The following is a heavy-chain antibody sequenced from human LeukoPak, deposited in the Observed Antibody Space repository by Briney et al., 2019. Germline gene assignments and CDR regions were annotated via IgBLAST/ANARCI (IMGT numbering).Heavy chain of an antibody. CDR2: INPSSGGT. CDR1: GYTFTGYY. Sequence: ASVKVSCKASGYTFTGYYMHWVRQAPGQGLEWMGWINPSSGGTNYAQKFQGRVTMTRDTSISTAYMELSRLRSDDTAVYYCARDSPGDDYVWGSYRYYFDYWGQGTLVTVSS. V-gene: IGHV1-2*02. CDR3: ARDSPGDDYVWGSYRYYFDY. D-gene: IGHD3-16*01. J-gene: IGHJ4*02.